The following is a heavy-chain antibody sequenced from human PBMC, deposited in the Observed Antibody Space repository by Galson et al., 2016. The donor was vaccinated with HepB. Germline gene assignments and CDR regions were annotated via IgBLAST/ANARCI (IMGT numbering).Heavy chain of an antibody. V-gene: IGHV3-21*04. CDR2: ISRSGTYI. CDR3: AKDTTMVQGYYYYGMDV. D-gene: IGHD3-10*01. J-gene: IGHJ6*04. Sequence: SLRLSCAASGFTFSSYNMNWVRQAPGKGLEWVSSISRSGTYIYYGDSLKGRFTISRDNSKNTLFLQMNSLRAEDTAVYYCAKDTTMVQGYYYYGMDVWGKGTTVTVSS. CDR1: GFTFSSYN.